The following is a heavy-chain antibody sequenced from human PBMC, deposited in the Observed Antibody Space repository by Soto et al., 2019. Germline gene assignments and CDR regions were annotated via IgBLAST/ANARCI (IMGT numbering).Heavy chain of an antibody. J-gene: IGHJ6*02. CDR1: GFTFSSYA. V-gene: IGHV3-23*01. D-gene: IGHD3-3*01. CDR2: ISGSGGST. Sequence: GGSLRLSCAASGFTFSSYAMSWVRQAPGKGLEWVSAISGSGGSTYYADSVKGRFTISRDNSKNTLYLQMNSLRAEDTAVYYCAKAGPYYDFWSGYPDNAPYYYYGMDVWGQGTTVTVSS. CDR3: AKAGPYYDFWSGYPDNAPYYYYGMDV.